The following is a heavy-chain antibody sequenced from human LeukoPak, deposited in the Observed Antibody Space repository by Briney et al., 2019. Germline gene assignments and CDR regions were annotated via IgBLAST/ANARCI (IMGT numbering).Heavy chain of an antibody. CDR2: IIPIFGTA. Sequence: SVKVSCKASGGTFSSYAISWVRQAPGQGLEWMGGIIPIFGTANYAQEFQGRVTITTDESTSTAYMELSSLRSEDTAVYYCARGRIAAAAQYYYYYMDVWGKGTTVTVSS. J-gene: IGHJ6*03. V-gene: IGHV1-69*05. CDR3: ARGRIAAAAQYYYYYMDV. CDR1: GGTFSSYA. D-gene: IGHD6-13*01.